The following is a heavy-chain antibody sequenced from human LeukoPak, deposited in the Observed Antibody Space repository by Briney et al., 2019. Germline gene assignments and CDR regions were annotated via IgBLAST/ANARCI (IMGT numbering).Heavy chain of an antibody. CDR1: GDSISSGSYY. V-gene: IGHV4-61*02. CDR3: ATTRWTSERGGSDY. CDR2: IYTSGST. Sequence: PSQTLSLTCTVSGDSISSGSYYWSWIRQPAGKGLEWIGRIYTSGSTKYNPSLKSRVTISLDTSKNQFSLKVSSVTAADTAMYYCATTRWTSERGGSDYWGQGTLVTVSS. D-gene: IGHD1-1*01. J-gene: IGHJ4*02.